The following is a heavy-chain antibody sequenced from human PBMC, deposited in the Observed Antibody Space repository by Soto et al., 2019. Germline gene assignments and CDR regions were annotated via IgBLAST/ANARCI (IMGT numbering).Heavy chain of an antibody. Sequence: QITLEESGPTLVKPTQTLTLTCTFSGFSLTTGGVGVGWIRQPPGKALEWLALIYWNDDKRYTPSLKSRLTINTDTSKNQVVLTMTNMDPVDTATYYCAHSGDGAYYYYAMDVWGQGTTVTVSS. J-gene: IGHJ6*02. D-gene: IGHD2-21*01. V-gene: IGHV2-5*01. CDR1: GFSLTTGGVG. CDR2: IYWNDDK. CDR3: AHSGDGAYYYYAMDV.